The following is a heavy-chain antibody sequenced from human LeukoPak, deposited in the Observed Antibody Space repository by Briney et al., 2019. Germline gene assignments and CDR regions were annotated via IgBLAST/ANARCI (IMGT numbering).Heavy chain of an antibody. CDR1: GYTLTELS. V-gene: IGHV1-24*01. Sequence: ASVKVSCKVSGYTLTELSMHWVRQAPGKGLEGMGGFYPEDGETIYAQKFQGRVTMTEDTSTDTAYMELSSLRSEDTAVYYCATGPPSAGPLHDAFDIWGQGTMVTVSS. J-gene: IGHJ3*02. CDR2: FYPEDGET. CDR3: ATGPPSAGPLHDAFDI. D-gene: IGHD6-13*01.